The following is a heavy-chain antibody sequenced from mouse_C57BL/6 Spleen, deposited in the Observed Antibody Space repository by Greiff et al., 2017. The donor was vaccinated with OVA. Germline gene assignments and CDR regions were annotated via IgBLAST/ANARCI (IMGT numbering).Heavy chain of an antibody. Sequence: VQLKESGPELVKPGASVKISCKASGYSFTGYYMNWVKQSPEKSLEWIGEINPSTGGTTYNQKFKAKATLTVDKSSSTAYMQLKSLTAEDSAVYYCARSDGYPSYWGQGTTLTVSS. CDR1: GYSFTGYY. D-gene: IGHD2-3*01. J-gene: IGHJ2*01. CDR2: INPSTGGT. CDR3: ARSDGYPSY. V-gene: IGHV1-42*01.